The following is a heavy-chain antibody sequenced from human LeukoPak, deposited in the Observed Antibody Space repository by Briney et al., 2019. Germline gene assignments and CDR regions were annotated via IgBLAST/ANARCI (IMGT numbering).Heavy chain of an antibody. J-gene: IGHJ5*02. D-gene: IGHD2-15*01. CDR2: IYYSGST. CDR3: ARRGGYGSGGSCYYWFDP. Sequence: SETLSLTCTVSGVSISSSSYYWDWIRQPPGKGLEWIGSIYYSGSTYYNASLKSRVTISVDTSKNQFSLKLSSVTVADTAVYYCARRGGYGSGGSCYYWFDPWGQGTLVTVSS. CDR1: GVSISSSSYY. V-gene: IGHV4-39*01.